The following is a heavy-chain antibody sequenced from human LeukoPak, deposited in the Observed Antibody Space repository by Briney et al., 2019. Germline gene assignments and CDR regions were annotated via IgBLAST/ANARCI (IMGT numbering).Heavy chain of an antibody. CDR1: GGSISTSY. CDR2: IYYSGST. J-gene: IGHJ4*02. D-gene: IGHD3-22*01. Sequence: SETLSLTCTVSGGSISTSYWSWLRQSPGKGLEWIGYIYYSGSTNYNPSLKSRVTISVDTSKNQFSLKLSSVTAADTAIYYCARVTGYMIEDYFDYWGQGTLVTVSS. CDR3: ARVTGYMIEDYFDY. V-gene: IGHV4-59*12.